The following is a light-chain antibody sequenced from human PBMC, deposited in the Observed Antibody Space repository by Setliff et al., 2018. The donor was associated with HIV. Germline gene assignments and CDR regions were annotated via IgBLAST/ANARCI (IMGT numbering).Light chain of an antibody. J-gene: IGLJ1*01. CDR2: DVN. Sequence: QSALTQPASVSGSPGQSITISCTGTSSDVGGYNFVCWYQQHPGKAPKLMIYDVNERPSGVSNRFSGSKSGNTASLTISGLQAEDEADYYCSSFTSSTTYVFGTGTKVTV. V-gene: IGLV2-14*03. CDR3: SSFTSSTTYV. CDR1: SSDVGGYNF.